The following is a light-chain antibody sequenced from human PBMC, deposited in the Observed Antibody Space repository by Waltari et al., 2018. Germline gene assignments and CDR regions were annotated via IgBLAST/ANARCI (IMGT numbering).Light chain of an antibody. J-gene: IGKJ1*01. CDR2: GAT. CDR1: QSVSSN. V-gene: IGKV3D-15*01. Sequence: EIVMTQSPATLSVSPGERATLSCRASQSVSSNLAWYQQQPGQAPRLLIHGATTMASGIPARFSGSGSGTEFTLTISSLQSEDFAVYYCQQYNNWPRTFGQGTKVEIK. CDR3: QQYNNWPRT.